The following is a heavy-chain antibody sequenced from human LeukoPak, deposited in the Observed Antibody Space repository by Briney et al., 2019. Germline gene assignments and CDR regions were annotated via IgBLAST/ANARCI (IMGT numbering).Heavy chain of an antibody. CDR3: ARSSGGTGSSWPIDY. V-gene: IGHV1-8*01. J-gene: IGHJ4*02. Sequence: ASVKVSCKASGYTFTSYDINWVRQATGQGLGWMGWMNPNSGNTGYAQKFQGRVTMTRNTSISTAYMELSSLRSEDTAVYYCARSSGGTGSSWPIDYWGQGTLVTVSS. D-gene: IGHD6-13*01. CDR1: GYTFTSYD. CDR2: MNPNSGNT.